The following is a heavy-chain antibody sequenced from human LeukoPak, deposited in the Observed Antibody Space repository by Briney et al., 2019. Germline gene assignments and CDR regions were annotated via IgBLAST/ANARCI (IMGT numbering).Heavy chain of an antibody. Sequence: PGGSLRLSCAASGFTFSSYGMSWVRRAPGKGLEWVSAISGSGGSTYYADSVKGRFTISRDNSKNTLYLQMNSLRAEDTAVYYCAKAGGYSYGYKDYWGQGTLVTVSS. J-gene: IGHJ4*02. D-gene: IGHD5-18*01. V-gene: IGHV3-23*01. CDR1: GFTFSSYG. CDR3: AKAGGYSYGYKDY. CDR2: ISGSGGST.